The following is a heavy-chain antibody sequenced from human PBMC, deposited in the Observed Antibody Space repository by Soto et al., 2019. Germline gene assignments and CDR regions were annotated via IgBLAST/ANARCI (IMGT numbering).Heavy chain of an antibody. CDR3: ARYEYGNSLYGVDV. V-gene: IGHV4-34*02. Sequence: QVHLQQRGAGLLKPSETLSLNCVVSGESFSGYYWSWIRQTPGMGLEWIGEVDHRGSTTYNPSLKNRYSISIDSSKNLFSLELTSVTAADTALYFCARYEYGNSLYGVDVWGQGTRVTVSS. D-gene: IGHD1-7*01. CDR2: VDHRGST. J-gene: IGHJ6*02. CDR1: GESFSGYY.